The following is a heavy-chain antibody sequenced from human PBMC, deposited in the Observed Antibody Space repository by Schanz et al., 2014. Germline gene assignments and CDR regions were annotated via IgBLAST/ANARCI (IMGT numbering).Heavy chain of an antibody. V-gene: IGHV3-33*01. J-gene: IGHJ6*02. Sequence: QVQLVESGGGVVQPGRSLRLSCAASGFIFSSNGLHWVRQAPGKGLEWVAFIWYDGSNKYYADSVKGRFTISRDNSKNTLYLQMNSLRAEDTSVYFCARVRRRIATPSTPSFRNYYYYAMDVWGQGTTVTVSS. CDR1: GFIFSSNG. CDR3: ARVRRRIATPSTPSFRNYYYYAMDV. D-gene: IGHD6-13*01. CDR2: IWYDGSNK.